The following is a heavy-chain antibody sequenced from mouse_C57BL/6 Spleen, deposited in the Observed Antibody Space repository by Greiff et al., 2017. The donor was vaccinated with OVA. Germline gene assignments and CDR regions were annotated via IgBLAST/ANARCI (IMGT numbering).Heavy chain of an antibody. Sequence: QVHVKQSGPELVKPGASVKISCKASGYSFTSYYIHWVKQRPGQGLEWIGWIYPGSGNTKYNEKFKGKATLTADTSSSTAYMQLSSLTSEDSAVYYCAREGFTTVVATDFDYWGQGTTLTVSS. CDR1: GYSFTSYY. CDR3: AREGFTTVVATDFDY. J-gene: IGHJ2*01. V-gene: IGHV1-66*01. CDR2: IYPGSGNT. D-gene: IGHD1-1*01.